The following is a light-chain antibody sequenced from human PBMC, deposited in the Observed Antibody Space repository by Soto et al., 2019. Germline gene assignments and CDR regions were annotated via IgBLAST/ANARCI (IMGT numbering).Light chain of an antibody. CDR3: SSYAGSNNLV. J-gene: IGLJ3*02. V-gene: IGLV2-8*01. CDR1: SSGIGGYDY. Sequence: QSVLAQPPSASGSPGQSVTISCTGTSSGIGGYDYVSWYQQHPGKAPKLIIYEVSKRPSGVPDRFSGSKSGNTASLTVSGLQAEDEADYYCSSYAGSNNLVFAGGTKVTVL. CDR2: EVS.